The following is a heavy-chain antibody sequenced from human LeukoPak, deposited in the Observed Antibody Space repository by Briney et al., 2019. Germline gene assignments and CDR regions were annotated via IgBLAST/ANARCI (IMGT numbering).Heavy chain of an antibody. CDR3: ASYSSGWYYFDY. D-gene: IGHD6-19*01. CDR2: INHSGST. Sequence: PSETLSLTCAVYGGSFSGYYCSWIRQPPGKGLEWIGEINHSGSTNYNPSLKSRVTISVDTSKNQFSLKLSSVTAADTAVYYCASYSSGWYYFDYWGQGTLVTVSS. V-gene: IGHV4-34*01. CDR1: GGSFSGYY. J-gene: IGHJ4*02.